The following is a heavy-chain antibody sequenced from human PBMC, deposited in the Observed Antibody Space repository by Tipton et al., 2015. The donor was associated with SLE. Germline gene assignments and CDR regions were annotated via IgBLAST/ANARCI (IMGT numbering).Heavy chain of an antibody. CDR3: VRASTPGVRIFDY. V-gene: IGHV3-74*03. J-gene: IGHJ4*02. CDR1: GFAVNSNY. D-gene: IGHD2-8*01. Sequence: QLVQSGGGLVQPGGSLRLSCAASGFAVNSNYMSWVRQVPGKGLEWVARLQSDGSETVYAGSVQGRFTISRDNAKNTLYLHMISLRVEDAAVYYCVRASTPGVRIFDYWGQGTLVTVSP. CDR2: LQSDGSET.